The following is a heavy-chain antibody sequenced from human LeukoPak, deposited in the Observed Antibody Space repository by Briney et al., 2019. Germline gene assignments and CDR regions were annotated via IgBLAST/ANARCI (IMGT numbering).Heavy chain of an antibody. Sequence: PGGSLRLSCAASGFTFSSYAMSWVRQAPGKGLEWVSAISGSGGSTYYADSVKGRFTISRDNSKNTLYLQMNSLRAEDTAVYYCAKDRPHYDILTGYYSGGILDYWGQGTLVTVSS. CDR3: AKDRPHYDILTGYYSGGILDY. D-gene: IGHD3-9*01. CDR2: ISGSGGST. J-gene: IGHJ4*02. V-gene: IGHV3-23*01. CDR1: GFTFSSYA.